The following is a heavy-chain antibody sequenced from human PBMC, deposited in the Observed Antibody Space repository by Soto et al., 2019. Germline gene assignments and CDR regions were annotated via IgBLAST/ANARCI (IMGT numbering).Heavy chain of an antibody. CDR3: ARHSAVPAAIPWFDL. Sequence: SETLSLTCTVSGGSISSYYWSWIRQPPGKGLEWIGYIYYSGSTNYNPSLKSRVTISVDTSKNQFSLKLSSVTAADTAVYYCARHSAVPAAIPWFDLWGQGTLVTVSS. V-gene: IGHV4-59*08. CDR2: IYYSGST. J-gene: IGHJ5*02. D-gene: IGHD2-2*01. CDR1: GGSISSYY.